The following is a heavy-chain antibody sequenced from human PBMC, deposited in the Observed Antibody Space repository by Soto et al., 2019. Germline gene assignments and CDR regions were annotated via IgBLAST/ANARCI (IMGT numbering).Heavy chain of an antibody. Sequence: PSETLSLTCTVSGGSISSSSYYWGWIRQPPGKGLEWIGSIYYSGSTYYNPSLKSRVTISVDTSKNQFSLKLSSVTAADTAVYYCASIAQGGGITMVRGVMGYYGMDVWGQGTTVTSP. V-gene: IGHV4-39*01. J-gene: IGHJ6*02. CDR1: GGSISSSSYY. D-gene: IGHD3-10*01. CDR3: ASIAQGGGITMVRGVMGYYGMDV. CDR2: IYYSGST.